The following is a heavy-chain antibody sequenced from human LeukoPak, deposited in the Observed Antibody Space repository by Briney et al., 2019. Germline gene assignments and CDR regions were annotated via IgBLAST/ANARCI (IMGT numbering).Heavy chain of an antibody. CDR1: GGSISSSSYY. D-gene: IGHD2-15*01. J-gene: IGHJ4*02. Sequence: SETLSLTCTVSGGSISSSSYYWGGIRQPPGKGLEWIGSIYYSGYTYYNPSIRSLITISVDTSKNQFSLKLSSVTAADTDVYYCASRINCSGGSCSDYWGQGTLVTVSS. CDR2: IYYSGYT. V-gene: IGHV4-39*01. CDR3: ASRINCSGGSCSDY.